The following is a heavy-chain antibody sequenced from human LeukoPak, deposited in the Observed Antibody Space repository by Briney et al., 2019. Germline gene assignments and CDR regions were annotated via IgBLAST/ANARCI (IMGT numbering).Heavy chain of an antibody. CDR1: GFTFSSSA. J-gene: IGHJ4*02. V-gene: IGHV3-64*01. CDR2: ISSNGGTT. CDR3: ARGSYCSGGSCYSAY. Sequence: GGSLRLSCAASGFTFSSSAMHWVRQAPGKGLEYVSAISSNGGTTYYANSVKGRFTISRDNSKNTLYLQMGSLRDEDMAVYYCARGSYCSGGSCYSAYWGQGTLVTVSS. D-gene: IGHD2-15*01.